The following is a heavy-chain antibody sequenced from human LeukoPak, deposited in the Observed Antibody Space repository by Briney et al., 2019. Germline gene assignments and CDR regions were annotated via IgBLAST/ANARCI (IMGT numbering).Heavy chain of an antibody. CDR3: ARRQLWWGY. J-gene: IGHJ4*02. D-gene: IGHD5-18*01. CDR1: GFTFSSYA. Sequence: PGGSLRLSCAASGFTFSSYAMSWVRQAPGKGLEWVSYISSSGSTIYYADSVKGRFTISRDNGKNSLFLQMNSLRAEDTAVYYCARRQLWWGYWGQGTLVTVSS. V-gene: IGHV3-48*03. CDR2: ISSSGSTI.